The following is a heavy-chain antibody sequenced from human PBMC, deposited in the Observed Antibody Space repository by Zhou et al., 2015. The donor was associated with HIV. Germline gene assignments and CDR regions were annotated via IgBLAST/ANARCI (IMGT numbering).Heavy chain of an antibody. Sequence: QVQLVQSGAEEKKPGASVKVSCKASGYTFTSYAMHWVRQAPGQRLEWMGWINAGNGNTKYSQKFQGRVTITRDTSASTAYMELSSLRSEDTAVYYCAREEYQLLGGFDYVGPGNPGHRLL. CDR3: AREEYQLLGGFDY. CDR2: INAGNGNT. D-gene: IGHD2-2*01. CDR1: GYTFTSYA. V-gene: IGHV1-3*05. J-gene: IGHJ4*02.